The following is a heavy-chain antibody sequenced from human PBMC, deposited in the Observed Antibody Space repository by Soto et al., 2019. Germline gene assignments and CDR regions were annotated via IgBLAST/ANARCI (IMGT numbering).Heavy chain of an antibody. Sequence: GGSLRLSCAASGFTFSDYYVSWIRQAPGKGLEWVSYISSSSSYTNYADSVKGRFTISRDNAKNSLYLQMNSLRAEDTAVYYCARYYYDSSGPFDYWGQGTLVTVSS. J-gene: IGHJ4*02. CDR2: ISSSSSYT. V-gene: IGHV3-11*03. CDR1: GFTFSDYY. CDR3: ARYYYDSSGPFDY. D-gene: IGHD3-22*01.